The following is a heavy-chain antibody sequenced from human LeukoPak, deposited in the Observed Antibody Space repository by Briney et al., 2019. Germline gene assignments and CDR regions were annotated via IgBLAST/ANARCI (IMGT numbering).Heavy chain of an antibody. CDR2: ISAYNGNT. V-gene: IGHV1-18*01. CDR3: ARLWFGEFNWFDP. Sequence: ASVKVSCMASGYTFTSYGISWVRQAPGQGLEWMGWISAYNGNTNHAQKLQGRVTMTTDTSTSTAYMELRSLRSDDTAVYYCARLWFGEFNWFDPWGQGTLVTVSS. D-gene: IGHD3-10*01. J-gene: IGHJ5*02. CDR1: GYTFTSYG.